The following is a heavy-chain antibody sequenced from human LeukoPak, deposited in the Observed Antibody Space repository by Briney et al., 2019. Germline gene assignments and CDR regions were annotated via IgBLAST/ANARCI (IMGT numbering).Heavy chain of an antibody. D-gene: IGHD3-22*01. CDR3: ARRRYYYDSSGYYAPYYFDY. J-gene: IGHJ4*02. CDR2: IYPGDSDT. Sequence: GESLKISCKGSGYSFTSYWIGWVRQMPGKGLEWMGIIYPGDSDTRYSPSFQGQVTISADKSISTAYLQWSSLKASDTAMYYCARRRYYYDSSGYYAPYYFDYWGQGTLVTVSS. V-gene: IGHV5-51*01. CDR1: GYSFTSYW.